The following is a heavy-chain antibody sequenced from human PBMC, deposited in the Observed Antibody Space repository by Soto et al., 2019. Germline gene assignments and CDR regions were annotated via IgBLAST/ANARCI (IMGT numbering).Heavy chain of an antibody. D-gene: IGHD3-22*01. J-gene: IGHJ4*02. CDR1: GFTFSDYY. CDR2: ISSSGSII. CDR3: ARDLGYYDSSGYFDY. Sequence: PGGSLRLSCAASGFTFSDYYMSWIRQAPGKGLEWVSYISSSGSIIYYADSVKGRFTISRDNAKNSLYLQMNSLRAEDTAVYYCARDLGYYDSSGYFDYWGQGTLVPVSS. V-gene: IGHV3-11*01.